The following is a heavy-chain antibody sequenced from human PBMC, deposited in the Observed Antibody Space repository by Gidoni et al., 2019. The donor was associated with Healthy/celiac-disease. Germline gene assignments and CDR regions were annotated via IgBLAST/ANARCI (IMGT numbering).Heavy chain of an antibody. D-gene: IGHD6-19*01. CDR1: GCSFSGYS. CDR2: FNHRGRT. J-gene: IGHJ3*02. CDR3: ARKSSGWYFDAFDI. Sequence: QVQLQPWGAGLLKPPETLSLTCAVYGCSFSGYSWSWIRQPPGKGLEWIGEFNHRGRTNYNPSLKSRVTISVDTSKNQFSLKLSSVTAADTAVYYCARKSSGWYFDAFDIWGQGTMVTVSS. V-gene: IGHV4-34*01.